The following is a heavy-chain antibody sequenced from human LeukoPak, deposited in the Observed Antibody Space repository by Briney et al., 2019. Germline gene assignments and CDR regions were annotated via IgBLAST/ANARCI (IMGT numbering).Heavy chain of an antibody. CDR1: GYTFTSYS. CDR2: INPSGGST. Sequence: ASVKVSCKASGYTFTSYSMNWVRQAPGQGLEWMGIINPSGGSTSYAQKFQGRVTMTRDTSTSTVYMELSSLRSEDTAVYYCAREEAYGSGSYKPPFYYYYMDVWGKGTTVTISS. V-gene: IGHV1-46*01. CDR3: AREEAYGSGSYKPPFYYYYMDV. D-gene: IGHD3-10*01. J-gene: IGHJ6*03.